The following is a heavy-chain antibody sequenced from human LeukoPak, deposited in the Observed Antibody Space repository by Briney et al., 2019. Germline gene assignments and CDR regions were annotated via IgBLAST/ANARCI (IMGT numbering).Heavy chain of an antibody. D-gene: IGHD1-26*01. V-gene: IGHV4-59*11. Sequence: SETLSLTCTVSGGSMSVHYWSWIRQTPGKGLEWIGHIYYTGATTYNPSLKSPVSISVDTSKNQFSLRLTSVTAADTAVYFCARGLRVGGFDPWGQGTLVTVSS. J-gene: IGHJ5*02. CDR2: IYYTGAT. CDR1: GGSMSVHY. CDR3: ARGLRVGGFDP.